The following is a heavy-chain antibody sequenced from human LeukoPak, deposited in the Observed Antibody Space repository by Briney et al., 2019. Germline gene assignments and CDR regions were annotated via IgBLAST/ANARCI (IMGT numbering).Heavy chain of an antibody. CDR2: IKQDESEK. CDR3: AKGGSGYDSYFDY. Sequence: GGSLRLSCAASGFTFSTYWMLWVRQAPGKGLEWVASIKQDESEKHYVDSVKGRFTISRDNSKNSLYLQMNSLRAEDTALYYCAKGGSGYDSYFDYWGQGTLVTVSS. V-gene: IGHV3-7*03. CDR1: GFTFSTYW. D-gene: IGHD5-12*01. J-gene: IGHJ4*02.